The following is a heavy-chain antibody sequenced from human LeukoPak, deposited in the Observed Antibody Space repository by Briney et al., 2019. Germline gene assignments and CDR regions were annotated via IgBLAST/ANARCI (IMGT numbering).Heavy chain of an antibody. Sequence: SETLSLTCTVSGGSISSYSWSWIRQPAGKGLEWIGRIYTSGSTNYNPSLKSRVTMSVDTSKNQFSLRLSSVTAADTAVYYCARLQDCSSSSCSPWFDPWGQGTLVTVSS. V-gene: IGHV4-4*07. CDR2: IYTSGST. CDR1: GGSISSYS. D-gene: IGHD2-2*01. CDR3: ARLQDCSSSSCSPWFDP. J-gene: IGHJ5*02.